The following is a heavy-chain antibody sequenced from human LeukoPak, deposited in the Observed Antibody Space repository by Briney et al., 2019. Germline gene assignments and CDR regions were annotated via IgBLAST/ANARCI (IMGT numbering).Heavy chain of an antibody. CDR2: ISYDGSNK. J-gene: IGHJ4*02. CDR3: AKDRSGYSYDYYFDY. V-gene: IGHV3-30*18. D-gene: IGHD5-18*01. CDR1: AFTFASLC. Sequence: PRRSLRLSCAASAFTFASLCMHWVSHSPGKGLEWVAVISYDGSNKYYADSVKGRFTISRDNSKNTLYLQMNSLRAEDTAVYYCAKDRSGYSYDYYFDYGGQGTLVTVSS.